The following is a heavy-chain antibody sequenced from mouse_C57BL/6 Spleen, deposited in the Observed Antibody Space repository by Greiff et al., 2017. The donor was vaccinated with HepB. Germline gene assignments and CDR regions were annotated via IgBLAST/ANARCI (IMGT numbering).Heavy chain of an antibody. Sequence: QVQLQQPGAELVKPGASVKMSCKASGYTFTSYWITWVKQRPGQGLEWIGDIYPGSGSTNYNEKFKSKATLTVDTSSSTAYMQLSSLTSEDSAVYYCAREGGQLRLVAYGGQGTLVTVSA. CDR2: IYPGSGST. J-gene: IGHJ3*01. CDR1: GYTFTSYW. CDR3: AREGGQLRLVAY. D-gene: IGHD3-2*02. V-gene: IGHV1-55*01.